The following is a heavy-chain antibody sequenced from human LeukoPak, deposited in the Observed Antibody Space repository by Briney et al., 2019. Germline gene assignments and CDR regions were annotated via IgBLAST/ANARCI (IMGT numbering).Heavy chain of an antibody. V-gene: IGHV4-59*12. J-gene: IGHJ4*02. Sequence: SETLSLTCTVSGGSISSYYWSWIRQPPGKGLEWIGYIYYSGSTNYNPSLKSRVTISVDTSKNHFSLKLKSVTAADTAVYYCARTTDWGSPAYSDYWGQGTLVTVSS. CDR3: ARTTDWGSPAYSDY. CDR2: IYYSGST. D-gene: IGHD7-27*01. CDR1: GGSISSYY.